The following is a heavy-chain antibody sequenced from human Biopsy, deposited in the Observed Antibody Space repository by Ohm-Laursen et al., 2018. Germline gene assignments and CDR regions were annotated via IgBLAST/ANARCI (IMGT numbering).Heavy chain of an antibody. D-gene: IGHD5-24*01. CDR1: GGSISSGSNY. V-gene: IGHV4-39*01. CDR2: VYHSGTT. Sequence: GTPSLTCTVSGGSISSGSNYWAWIRQPPGKGLEWIGSVYHSGTTYYSPSLKSRVTISVDTSKSQLSLKGTSVTAADTAAYYCARHDGNGPFALDSWGQGTLVTVSS. CDR3: ARHDGNGPFALDS. J-gene: IGHJ4*02.